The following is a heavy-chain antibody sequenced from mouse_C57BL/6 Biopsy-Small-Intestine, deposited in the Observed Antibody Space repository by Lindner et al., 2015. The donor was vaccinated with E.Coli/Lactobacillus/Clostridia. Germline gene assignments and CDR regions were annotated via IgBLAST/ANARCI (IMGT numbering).Heavy chain of an antibody. Sequence: SVKVSCKASGYTFTSYYMHWVRQAPGQGLEWMGGIIPIFGTANYAQKFQGRVTITADKSTSTAYMELSSLRSEDTAVYYCARGRRGSGSYYYYGMDVWGQGTTVTDSS. D-gene: IGHD1-1*01. V-gene: IGHV1-69*02. J-gene: IGHJ1*01. CDR2: IIPIFGTA. CDR1: GYTFTSYY. CDR3: ARGRRGSGSYYYYGMDV.